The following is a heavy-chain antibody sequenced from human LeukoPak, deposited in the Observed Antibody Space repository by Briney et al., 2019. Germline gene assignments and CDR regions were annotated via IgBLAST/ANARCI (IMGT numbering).Heavy chain of an antibody. D-gene: IGHD6-13*01. CDR1: GFTFSSYA. J-gene: IGHJ4*02. V-gene: IGHV3-30-3*01. CDR2: ISYDGSNE. Sequence: TGGSLRLSCVASGFTFSSYAMHWVRQAPGKGLEWVAVISYDGSNEYYADSVKGRFTISRDNSKNTLYLQMNSLRAEDTAVYYCASRYSSSWYVLDYWGQGTLVTVSS. CDR3: ASRYSSSWYVLDY.